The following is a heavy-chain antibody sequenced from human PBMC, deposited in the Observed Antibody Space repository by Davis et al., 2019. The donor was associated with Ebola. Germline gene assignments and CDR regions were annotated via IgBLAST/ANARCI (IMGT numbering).Heavy chain of an antibody. V-gene: IGHV3-7*01. J-gene: IGHJ4*02. CDR1: GFTVSSNY. CDR3: ARDRAYWAFDY. CDR2: ISPDGYQQ. Sequence: GESLKISCAASGFTVSSNYMSWVRQAPGKGLEWVANISPDGYQQYYVDSVKGRFTISRDNAKNSLYLQMSSLGADDTAVYYCARDRAYWAFDYWGRGTQVTVAS. D-gene: IGHD2-21*01.